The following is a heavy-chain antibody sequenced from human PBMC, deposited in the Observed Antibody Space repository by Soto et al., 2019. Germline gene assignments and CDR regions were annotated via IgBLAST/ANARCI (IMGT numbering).Heavy chain of an antibody. CDR1: GGSISSGVYY. J-gene: IGHJ4*02. CDR2: IYYSGST. CDR3: ARRHSGYDLTLLDY. V-gene: IGHV4-31*03. Sequence: SETLSLTCTVSGGSISSGVYYWSWIRQHPGKGLEWIGYIYYSGSTYYNPSLKSRVTISVDTSKNQFSLKLSSVTAADTAVYYCARRHSGYDLTLLDYWGQGTLVTVSS. D-gene: IGHD5-12*01.